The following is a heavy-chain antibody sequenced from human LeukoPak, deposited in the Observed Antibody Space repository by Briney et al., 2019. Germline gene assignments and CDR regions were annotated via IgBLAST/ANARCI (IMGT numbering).Heavy chain of an antibody. CDR3: AREVPGTCGFDI. D-gene: IGHD1-7*01. J-gene: IGHJ3*02. Sequence: SQTLSLTCAISGDSVSSHSAAWNWIRQSPSRGLEWLGRTFYRSKWYNEYAVSVKSRTTINPDTSRNQFSLQLNSVIPEDTAVYYCAREVPGTCGFDIWGQGTMVTVSS. V-gene: IGHV6-1*01. CDR1: GDSVSSHSAA. CDR2: TFYRSKWYN.